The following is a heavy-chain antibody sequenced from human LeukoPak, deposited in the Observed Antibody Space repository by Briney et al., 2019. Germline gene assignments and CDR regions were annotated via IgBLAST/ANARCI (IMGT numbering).Heavy chain of an antibody. D-gene: IGHD1-14*01. CDR3: ATLAETSHYYYYYMDV. CDR2: ISSSSSTI. Sequence: PGGSLGLSCAASGFTFSSYSMNWVRQAPGKGLEWVSYISSSSSTIYYADSVKGRFTISRDNAKNSLYLQMNSLRAEDTAVYYCATLAETSHYYYYYMDVWGKGTTVTVSS. J-gene: IGHJ6*03. CDR1: GFTFSSYS. V-gene: IGHV3-48*01.